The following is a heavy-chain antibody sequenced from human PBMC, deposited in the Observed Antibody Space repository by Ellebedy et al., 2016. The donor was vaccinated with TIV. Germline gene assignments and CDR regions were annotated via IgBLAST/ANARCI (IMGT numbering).Heavy chain of an antibody. CDR2: INPNSGGT. J-gene: IGHJ6*03. CDR3: ARGGGYCSSTSCYTYYYYYMDV. V-gene: IGHV1-2*02. D-gene: IGHD2-2*02. Sequence: ASVKVSXXASGYTFTSYGISWVRQAPGQGLEWMGWINPNSGGTNYAQKFQGRVTMTRDTSISTAYMELSRLRSDDTAVYYCARGGGYCSSTSCYTYYYYYMDVWGKGTTVTVSS. CDR1: GYTFTSYG.